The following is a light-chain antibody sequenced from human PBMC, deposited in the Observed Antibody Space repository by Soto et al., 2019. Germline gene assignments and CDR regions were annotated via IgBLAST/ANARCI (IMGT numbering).Light chain of an antibody. CDR2: GAS. CDR3: QQFGSSPGFT. CDR1: QNINSRY. J-gene: IGKJ3*01. Sequence: EIVLTQSPGTLSLSPGERATLSCRASQNINSRYLAWYQQKPGQAPRLLIYGASSRATGIPDRFSGSGSGKDFTLTIRKLEPEDFAVYYCQQFGSSPGFTFGPGTKVDIK. V-gene: IGKV3-20*01.